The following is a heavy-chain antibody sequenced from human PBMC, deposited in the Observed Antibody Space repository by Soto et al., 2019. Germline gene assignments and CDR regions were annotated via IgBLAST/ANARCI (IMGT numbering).Heavy chain of an antibody. CDR1: GYTFSSYG. Sequence: QVQLVQSGAEVKKPGASVKVSCKASGYTFSSYGISWVRQAPGQGLEWMGWISGYNGNTDYAQNLQGRVTMTTDTFTRTAYMELRSLRSDDTAVYYCARARGQWLVTTEYDCWGQGTLVTVSS. J-gene: IGHJ4*02. V-gene: IGHV1-18*01. CDR2: ISGYNGNT. CDR3: ARARGQWLVTTEYDC. D-gene: IGHD6-19*01.